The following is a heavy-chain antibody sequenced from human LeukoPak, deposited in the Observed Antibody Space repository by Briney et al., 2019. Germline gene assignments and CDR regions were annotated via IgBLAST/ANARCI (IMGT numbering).Heavy chain of an antibody. D-gene: IGHD6-13*01. J-gene: IGHJ4*02. CDR2: IYPGDSDT. Sequence: GESLKISCKGSGYSFTSYWIGWVRQLPGKGLEWMGIIYPGDSDTRYSPSFQGQVTISADKSISTAYLQWSSLKASDTAMYYCASLIAAAGTYFDYWGQGTLVTVSS. V-gene: IGHV5-51*01. CDR1: GYSFTSYW. CDR3: ASLIAAAGTYFDY.